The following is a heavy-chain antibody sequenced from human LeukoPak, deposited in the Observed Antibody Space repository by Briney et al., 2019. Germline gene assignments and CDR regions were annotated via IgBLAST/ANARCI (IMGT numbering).Heavy chain of an antibody. D-gene: IGHD6-13*01. Sequence: GGSLRLSCAASGFTFSSYWLSWIRQAPGKGLEWVANIKQDGSEKYYMDSVKGRFTISRDNAKNSLYLQMNSLRAEDTAVYYCAKIAAAGTTYFDYWGQGTLVTVSS. V-gene: IGHV3-7*01. J-gene: IGHJ4*02. CDR3: AKIAAAGTTYFDY. CDR1: GFTFSSYW. CDR2: IKQDGSEK.